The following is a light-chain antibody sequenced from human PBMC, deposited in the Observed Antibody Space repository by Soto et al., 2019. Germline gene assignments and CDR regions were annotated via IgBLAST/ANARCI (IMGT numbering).Light chain of an antibody. J-gene: IGKJ4*01. V-gene: IGKV3-11*02. Sequence: EIVLTQSPATLSLSPGERATLSCRAIQSVSSYLAWYQQKPVQAPRLVIYYASNRATGIPARFSGSGSGRDFTLTIRSLQPEDFAVYYCQQRSKWPLTFGGGTKVDIK. CDR3: QQRSKWPLT. CDR2: YAS. CDR1: QSVSSY.